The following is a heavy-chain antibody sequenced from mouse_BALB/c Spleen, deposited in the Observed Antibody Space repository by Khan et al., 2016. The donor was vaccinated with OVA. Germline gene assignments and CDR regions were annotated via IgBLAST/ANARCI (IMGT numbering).Heavy chain of an antibody. J-gene: IGHJ2*01. CDR2: YYPGSDNA. D-gene: IGHD2-3*01. V-gene: IGHV1-81*01. CDR3: ARGDGYYVYFDY. Sequence: QVQLQQSGPELVKPGASVKMSCKASGYTFTYYVITWVKQRTGQGLEWIGEYYPGSDNAYYNERFKGKATMTADKSSNTNHMQLSSLTSEDSAVYICARGDGYYVYFDYWGQGTTLTVSS. CDR1: GYTFTYYV.